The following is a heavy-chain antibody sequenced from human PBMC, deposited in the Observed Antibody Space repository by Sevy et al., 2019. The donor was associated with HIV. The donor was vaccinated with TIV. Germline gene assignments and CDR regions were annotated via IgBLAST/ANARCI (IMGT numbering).Heavy chain of an antibody. D-gene: IGHD3-10*01. V-gene: IGHV3-11*01. CDR1: GLAFSDYY. J-gene: IGHJ4*02. CDR3: ARDPFHFLRGCF. CDR2: ISSSGATI. Sequence: GGSLRLSCAASGLAFSDYYMSWIRQAPGKGLEWVSYISSSGATIYYAVSVKVRFTISRDNAKNSLYLQMNSLRVVDTAVYYCARDPFHFLRGCFWGQRTLVTVSS.